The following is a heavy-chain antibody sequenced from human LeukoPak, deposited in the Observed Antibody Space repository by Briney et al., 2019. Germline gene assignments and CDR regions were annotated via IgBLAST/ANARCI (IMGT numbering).Heavy chain of an antibody. J-gene: IGHJ4*02. CDR2: ISYDGSNK. CDR1: GFTLRSYS. V-gene: IGHV3-30*03. D-gene: IGHD5-12*01. Sequence: GGSLRLSCAASGFTLRSYSMNWVRQAQGKGLEWVTAISYDGSNKYYADSVKGRFTISRDNSKNMLYLQMNSLRAEDTAVYYCARDRGDSGYDRSDYWGQGTLVTVSS. CDR3: ARDRGDSGYDRSDY.